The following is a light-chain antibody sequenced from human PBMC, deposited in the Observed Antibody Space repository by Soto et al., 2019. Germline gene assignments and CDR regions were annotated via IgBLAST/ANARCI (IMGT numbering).Light chain of an antibody. CDR1: QSVSSSY. CDR2: GAS. Sequence: EVVLTQSPVTLSLSPGERATLSCRASQSVSSSYLAWYQQKPGQAPRLLIYGASSRATGIPDRFSGSGSGTDFTLTISRLEPEDFAVFYCQQYAVSPITFGQGTRLEIK. V-gene: IGKV3-20*01. CDR3: QQYAVSPIT. J-gene: IGKJ5*01.